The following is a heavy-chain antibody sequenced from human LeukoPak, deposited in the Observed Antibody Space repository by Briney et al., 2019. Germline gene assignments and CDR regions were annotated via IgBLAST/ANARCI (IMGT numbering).Heavy chain of an antibody. J-gene: IGHJ4*02. CDR3: ARQGPAPFFDY. CDR1: GGSISTDTNY. V-gene: IGHV4-39*01. Sequence: SETLSLTCTVSGGSISTDTNYWAWIRQPPGKGLEWIGSIFYSGITYYNPSLKSPVTISVDTSQNQFSLKLSSVTAADTAVYYCARQGPAPFFDYWGQGSLLTVSS. CDR2: IFYSGIT.